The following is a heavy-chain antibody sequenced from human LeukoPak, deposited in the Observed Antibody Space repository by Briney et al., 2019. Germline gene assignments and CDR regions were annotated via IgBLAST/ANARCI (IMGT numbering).Heavy chain of an antibody. J-gene: IGHJ5*02. CDR3: ARGGTMGNANWFDP. Sequence: PSETLSLTCTVSGGSISSYYWSWIRQPDGKGLEWIGRIYTSWSTNYNPSLKSRVTMSVDTSKNQFSLKLSSVTAADTAMYYCARGGTMGNANWFDPWGQGTLVTVSS. V-gene: IGHV4-4*07. D-gene: IGHD3-16*01. CDR2: IYTSWST. CDR1: GGSISSYY.